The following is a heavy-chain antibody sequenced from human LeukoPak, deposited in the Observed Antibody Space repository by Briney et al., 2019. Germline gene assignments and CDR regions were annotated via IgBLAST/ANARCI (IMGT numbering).Heavy chain of an antibody. CDR2: IYVTGT. D-gene: IGHD3-16*02. J-gene: IGHJ6*03. CDR1: GGSIGTYY. CDR3: ARHIGGGIEDMDV. Sequence: PSETLSLTCTVSGGSIGTYYWSWVRQSPGPGLEWIGYIYVTGTRYNPYLQSRVTISVDRSRNQFFPKMTSVTAADTAVYYCARHIGGGIEDMDVWGRGTKVTVSS. V-gene: IGHV4-59*08.